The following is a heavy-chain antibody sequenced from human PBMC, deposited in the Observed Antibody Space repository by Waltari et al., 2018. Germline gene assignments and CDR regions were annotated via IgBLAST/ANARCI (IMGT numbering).Heavy chain of an antibody. CDR1: GCHFSTYD. Sequence: EGQLLESGGGLVQPGGSLRLSCAASGCHFSTYDITWVRQAPGKGLEWVSGIGGSGSGGSTDYADSVKGRFTISRDNSKNTLYLQMNSLRAEDTAVYYCAKTLTAAYDILTGYYIVEGDYWGQGTLVTVSS. CDR2: IGGSGSGGST. J-gene: IGHJ4*02. D-gene: IGHD3-9*01. V-gene: IGHV3-23*01. CDR3: AKTLTAAYDILTGYYIVEGDY.